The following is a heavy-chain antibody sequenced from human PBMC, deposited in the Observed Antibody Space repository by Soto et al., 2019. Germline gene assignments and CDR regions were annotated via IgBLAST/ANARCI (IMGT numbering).Heavy chain of an antibody. CDR1: GFTSSSYG. CDR2: ISSDASDK. J-gene: IGHJ2*01. Sequence: ESGGGVVQPGRSLRLSCAASGFTSSSYGMHWVRQAPGKGLEWVAVISSDASDKYYADSVKGRFTISRDNSKNTLYLQMNSLRAEDTAVYYCAKDFWGSWYFDLWGRGTLVAVSS. D-gene: IGHD3-16*01. CDR3: AKDFWGSWYFDL. V-gene: IGHV3-30*18.